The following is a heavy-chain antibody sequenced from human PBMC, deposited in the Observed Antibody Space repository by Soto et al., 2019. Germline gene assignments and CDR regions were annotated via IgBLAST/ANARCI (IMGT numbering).Heavy chain of an antibody. CDR1: GFTFSTYA. CDR2: ISYDGSNK. V-gene: IGHV3-30-3*01. J-gene: IGHJ4*02. Sequence: QVQLVESGGGVVQPGRSLRLSCAASGFTFSTYAMHWVRQAPGKGLEWVALISYDGSNKYYADSVKGRFTISRDTSKNTLYLQMNSLRADDTAVYYCARAGGLLLDYWGQGTLGTVSS. CDR3: ARAGGLLLDY. D-gene: IGHD6-25*01.